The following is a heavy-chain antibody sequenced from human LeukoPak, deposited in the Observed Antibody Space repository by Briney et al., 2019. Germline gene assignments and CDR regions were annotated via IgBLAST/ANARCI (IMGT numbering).Heavy chain of an antibody. J-gene: IGHJ5*02. CDR2: IRSKAYGGTT. V-gene: IGHV3-49*04. D-gene: IGHD3-10*01. Sequence: GGSLRLSCTASGFNFGDYAMHWVRQAPGKGREWVGFIRSKAYGGTTEYAASVNGRFTISRDDSKHIVYLQMNSLKTEYTAVYYCTRVAGHYYGSGSNGWFGPWGQGTLVTVSS. CDR3: TRVAGHYYGSGSNGWFGP. CDR1: GFNFGDYA.